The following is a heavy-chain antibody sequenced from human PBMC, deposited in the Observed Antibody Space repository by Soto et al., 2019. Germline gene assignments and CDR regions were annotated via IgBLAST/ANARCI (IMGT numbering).Heavy chain of an antibody. CDR2: IYSGGST. D-gene: IGHD3-10*01. CDR1: GFTVSSNY. Sequence: GGSLRLSCAASGFTVSSNYMSWVRQAPGKGLEWVSVIYSGGSTYYADSVKGRFTISRDNSKNTLYLQMNSLRAEDTAVYYCARESSSHSLFTMYRGAPRTIDYWGQGTLVTVSS. CDR3: ARESSSHSLFTMYRGAPRTIDY. J-gene: IGHJ4*02. V-gene: IGHV3-66*01.